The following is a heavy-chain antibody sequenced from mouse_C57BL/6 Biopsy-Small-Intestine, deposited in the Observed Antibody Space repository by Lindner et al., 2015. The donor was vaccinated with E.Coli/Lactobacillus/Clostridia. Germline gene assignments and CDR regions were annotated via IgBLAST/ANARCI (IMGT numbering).Heavy chain of an antibody. J-gene: IGHJ1*03. CDR2: INPSSGYT. CDR3: TTDYYGSFDV. Sequence: VQLQESGAELAKPGASVKLSCKASGYTFTSYWMHWVKQRPGQGLEWIGYINPSSGYTKYNQKFKDKATLTADKSSSTAYMQLSSLTYEDTAVYCCTTDYYGSFDVWGTGTTVTVSS. D-gene: IGHD1-1*01. V-gene: IGHV1-7*01. CDR1: GYTFTSYW.